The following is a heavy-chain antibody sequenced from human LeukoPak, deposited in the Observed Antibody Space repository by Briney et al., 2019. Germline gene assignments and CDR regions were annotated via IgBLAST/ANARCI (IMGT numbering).Heavy chain of an antibody. V-gene: IGHV3-64*01. J-gene: IGHJ3*02. Sequence: PGGSLRLSCAASGFTFSSYAMHWVRQAPGKGLEYVSAISSNGGSTYYANSVKGRFTISRGNSKNTLYLQMGSLRAEDMAVYYCARASRPYSGYDRGAFDIWGQGTMVTVSS. CDR2: ISSNGGST. CDR1: GFTFSSYA. CDR3: ARASRPYSGYDRGAFDI. D-gene: IGHD5-12*01.